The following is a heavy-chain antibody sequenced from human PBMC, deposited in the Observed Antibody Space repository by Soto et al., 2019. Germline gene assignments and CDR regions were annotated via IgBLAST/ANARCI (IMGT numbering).Heavy chain of an antibody. CDR2: INHSGST. D-gene: IGHD3-10*01. CDR1: GGSFSGYY. CDR3: ARGRITMVRGINYGMDV. Sequence: SETLSLTCAVYGGSFSGYYWSWIRQPPGKGLEWIGEINHSGSTNYNPSLKSRVTISVDTSKNQFSLKLSSVTAADTAVYYCARGRITMVRGINYGMDVWGQGTTVTVSS. J-gene: IGHJ6*02. V-gene: IGHV4-34*01.